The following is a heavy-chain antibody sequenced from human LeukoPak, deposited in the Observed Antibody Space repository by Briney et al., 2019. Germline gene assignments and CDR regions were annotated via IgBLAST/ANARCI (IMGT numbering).Heavy chain of an antibody. CDR2: ISSSSSYI. V-gene: IGHV3-21*01. J-gene: IGHJ6*02. D-gene: IGHD3-22*01. CDR3: AREPMTYGMDV. Sequence: GGSLRLSCAASGFTFSSYSMNWVRQAPGKGLEWVSSISSSSSYIYYADSVKGRFTISRDNAKNSLYLQMNSLRAEDTAVYYCAREPMTYGMDVWGQGTTVTVSS. CDR1: GFTFSSYS.